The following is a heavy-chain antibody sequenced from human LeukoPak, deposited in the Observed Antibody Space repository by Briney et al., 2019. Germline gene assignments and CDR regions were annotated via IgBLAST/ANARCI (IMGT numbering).Heavy chain of an antibody. CDR3: ANKGKYCSSTSCPPDGAFDI. CDR2: IYHSGST. CDR1: GYSISSGYY. D-gene: IGHD2-2*01. Sequence: PSETLSLTCAVSGYSISSGYYWGWIRQPPGKGLEWIGSIYHSGSTYYNPSLKSRVTISVDTSKNQFYLKLSSVTAVDTAVYYCANKGKYCSSTSCPPDGAFDIWGQGTMVTVSS. V-gene: IGHV4-38-2*01. J-gene: IGHJ3*02.